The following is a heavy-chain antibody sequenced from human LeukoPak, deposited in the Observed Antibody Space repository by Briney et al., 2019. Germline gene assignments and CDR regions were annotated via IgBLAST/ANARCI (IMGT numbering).Heavy chain of an antibody. J-gene: IGHJ4*02. CDR1: GFTFSSYE. CDR2: IWYDGSNK. D-gene: IGHD2-2*01. V-gene: IGHV3-33*08. CDR3: AREADSLPHCSSTSCPYDHFDY. Sequence: PGGSLRLSCAASGFTFSSYEMNWVRQAPGKGLEWVAVIWYDGSNKYYADSVKGRFTISRDNSKNTLYLQMNSLRAEDTAVYYCAREADSLPHCSSTSCPYDHFDYWGQGTLVTVSS.